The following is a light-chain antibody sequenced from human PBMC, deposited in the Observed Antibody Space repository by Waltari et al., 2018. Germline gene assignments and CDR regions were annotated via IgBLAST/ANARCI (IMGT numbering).Light chain of an antibody. Sequence: DIVMTQSPDSLAVSLGERATLNCKSSQTVLYSSNNKNYLAWYQQKPGQPPKLVIYWASTRESGVPDRFSASGSGTDFNFTISSLQAEDVAVYYCQQYYDTLFTFGPGTKVDIK. J-gene: IGKJ3*01. CDR1: QTVLYSSNNKNY. CDR2: WAS. V-gene: IGKV4-1*01. CDR3: QQYYDTLFT.